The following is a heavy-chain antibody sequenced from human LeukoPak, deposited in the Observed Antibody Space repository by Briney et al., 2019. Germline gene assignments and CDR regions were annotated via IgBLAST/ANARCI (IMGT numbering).Heavy chain of an antibody. J-gene: IGHJ4*02. D-gene: IGHD6-19*01. V-gene: IGHV4-39*01. CDR2: VYYSGST. Sequence: PSETLSLTCTVSGGSISSSSYYWGWIRQPPGKGLEWIGSVYYSGSTYYNPSLKSRVTISVDTSKNQFSLKLSSVTAADTAVYYCASFAAGYSSGWPFDYWGQGTLATVSS. CDR1: GGSISSSSYY. CDR3: ASFAAGYSSGWPFDY.